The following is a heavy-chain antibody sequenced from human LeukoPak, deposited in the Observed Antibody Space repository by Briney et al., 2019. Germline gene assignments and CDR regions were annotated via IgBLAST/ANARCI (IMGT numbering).Heavy chain of an antibody. J-gene: IGHJ4*02. D-gene: IGHD5-18*01. Sequence: GGSLRLSCAASVFTFSHYIMNWVRQAPGKGLEWVSSISSSMSFIYYADSVKGRFTISRDNAKKSLYLQMSSLRAEDTAVYYCAAAYNYGFYYFDYWGQGTLFTVSS. CDR2: ISSSMSFI. CDR3: AAAYNYGFYYFDY. V-gene: IGHV3-21*01. CDR1: VFTFSHYI.